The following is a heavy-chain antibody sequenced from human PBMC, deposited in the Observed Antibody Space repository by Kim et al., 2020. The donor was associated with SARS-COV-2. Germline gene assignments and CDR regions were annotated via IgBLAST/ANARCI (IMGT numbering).Heavy chain of an antibody. J-gene: IGHJ3*02. CDR2: IWYDGSNK. CDR1: GFTFSSYG. D-gene: IGHD3-3*02. CDR3: ARDLAQAEGNAFDI. V-gene: IGHV3-33*01. Sequence: GGSLRLSCAASGFTFSSYGMHWVRQAPGKGLEWVAVIWYDGSNKYYADSVKGRFTISRDNSKNTLYLQMNSLRAEDTAVYYCARDLAQAEGNAFDIWGQGTMVTVSS.